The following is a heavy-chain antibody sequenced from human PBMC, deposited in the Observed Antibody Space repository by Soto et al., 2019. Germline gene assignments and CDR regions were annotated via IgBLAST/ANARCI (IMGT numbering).Heavy chain of an antibody. J-gene: IGHJ6*03. CDR2: ISNNGAHT. CDR3: ARRGYGSRWPNVYMDV. Sequence: EAQLVESGGGLVQPGGSLNLPGEAPELTFGTNERPWVRQAPGKGLDYVSGISNNGAHTDYAKSVKGRFTISRDNSENTLYLQMGSLRAEDMALYYCARRGYGSRWPNVYMDVWGKGTTVTVSS. V-gene: IGHV3-64*01. CDR1: ELTFGTNE. D-gene: IGHD6-13*01.